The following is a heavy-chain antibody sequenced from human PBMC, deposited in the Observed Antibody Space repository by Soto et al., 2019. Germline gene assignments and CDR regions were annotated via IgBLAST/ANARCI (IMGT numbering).Heavy chain of an antibody. J-gene: IGHJ4*02. CDR1: GFLFSYYN. V-gene: IGHV3-23*01. D-gene: IGHD6-19*01. CDR3: AKDRGWTYYFDY. Sequence: GGSLRLSCAASGFLFSYYNMSWVRQTPGKGLEWVSAIDGSGDSTYYADSVKGRFTISRDNSGNTLYLQMDSLRAEDTAVYFCAKDRGWTYYFDYWGQGALVTVSS. CDR2: IDGSGDST.